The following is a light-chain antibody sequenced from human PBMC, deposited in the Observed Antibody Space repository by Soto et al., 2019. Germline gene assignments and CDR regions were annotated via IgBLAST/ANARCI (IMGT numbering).Light chain of an antibody. CDR2: GAS. CDR1: QSVSSSY. Sequence: EIVLTQSPGTLSLSPGERATLSCRASQSVSSSYLVWYQQKPGQAPRLLIHGASSRATGIPDRFSGSGSGTDFTLTISRLEPEDFAVYYCQQYGSSPVTFGQGTKVEIK. CDR3: QQYGSSPVT. J-gene: IGKJ1*01. V-gene: IGKV3-20*01.